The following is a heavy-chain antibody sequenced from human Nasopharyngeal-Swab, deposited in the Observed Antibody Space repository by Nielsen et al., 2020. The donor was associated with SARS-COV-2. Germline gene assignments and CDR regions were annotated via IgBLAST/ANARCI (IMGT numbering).Heavy chain of an antibody. J-gene: IGHJ3*02. CDR1: GFTFSSYE. D-gene: IGHD3-10*01. Sequence: GESLTISCAASGFTFSSYEMNWVRQAPGKGLEWVSYISSSGSTIYYADSVKGRFTISRDNAKNSLYLQMNSLRAEDTAVYYCARGYYGSGSYYLDAFDIWGQGTMVTVSS. CDR3: ARGYYGSGSYYLDAFDI. V-gene: IGHV3-48*03. CDR2: ISSSGSTI.